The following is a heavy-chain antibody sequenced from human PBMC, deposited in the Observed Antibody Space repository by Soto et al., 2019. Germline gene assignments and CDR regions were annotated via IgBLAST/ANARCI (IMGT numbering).Heavy chain of an antibody. D-gene: IGHD3-10*01. Sequence: GGSLRLSCAASGFTFSSYSMNWVRQAPGKGLEWVSYISSSSSNKYYADSVKGRFTISRDNSKNTLYLQMNSLRAEDTAVYYCARDLPRYYGSGSYSDADYYYYGMDVWGQGTTVTVSS. V-gene: IGHV3-48*01. CDR1: GFTFSSYS. J-gene: IGHJ6*02. CDR2: ISSSSSNK. CDR3: ARDLPRYYGSGSYSDADYYYYGMDV.